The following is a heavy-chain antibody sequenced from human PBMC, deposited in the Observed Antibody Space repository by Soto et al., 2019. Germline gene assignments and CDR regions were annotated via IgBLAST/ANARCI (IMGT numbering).Heavy chain of an antibody. V-gene: IGHV4-59*08. CDR1: GGSISSYY. CDR2: IYYSGST. CDR3: ARRYGDASDY. J-gene: IGHJ4*02. D-gene: IGHD4-17*01. Sequence: QVQLQESGPGLVKPSETLSLTCTVSGGSISSYYWRWIRQPPGKGLECIGYIYYSGSTNYNPSLKSRVTISVDTSKNQFSLKLSSVTAADTAVYYCARRYGDASDYWGQGTLVTVSS.